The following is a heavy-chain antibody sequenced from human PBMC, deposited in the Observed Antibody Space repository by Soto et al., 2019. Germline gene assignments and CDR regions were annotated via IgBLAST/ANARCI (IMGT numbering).Heavy chain of an antibody. CDR2: IYYSGST. CDR3: ARAVLRFGGYGPVSGMDV. V-gene: IGHV4-31*03. J-gene: IGHJ6*02. CDR1: GGSISSGCYY. Sequence: SETLSLTCTVSGGSISSGCYYWSWIRQHPGKGLEWIGYIYYSGSTYYNPSLKSRVTISVDTSRNQFSLQLNSVTPEDTAVYYCARAVLRFGGYGPVSGMDVWGQGTTVTVSS. D-gene: IGHD3-10*01.